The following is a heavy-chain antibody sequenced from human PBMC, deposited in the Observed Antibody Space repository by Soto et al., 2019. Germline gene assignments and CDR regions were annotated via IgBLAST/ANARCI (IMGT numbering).Heavy chain of an antibody. Sequence: ASVKVSCKASGYTFTSYAMHWVRQAPGQRLEWMGWINAGNGNTKYSQKFRGRVTITRDTSASTAYMELSSLRSEDTAVYYCARDPGRITIFGVADSNGMDVWGQGTTVTVSS. CDR1: GYTFTSYA. D-gene: IGHD3-3*01. J-gene: IGHJ6*02. CDR3: ARDPGRITIFGVADSNGMDV. CDR2: INAGNGNT. V-gene: IGHV1-3*01.